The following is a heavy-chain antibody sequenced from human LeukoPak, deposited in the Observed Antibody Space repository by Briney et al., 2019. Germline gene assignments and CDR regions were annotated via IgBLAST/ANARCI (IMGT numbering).Heavy chain of an antibody. J-gene: IGHJ4*02. V-gene: IGHV4-34*01. CDR3: ARDRRTGVIVVVTALDY. CDR2: INHSGST. D-gene: IGHD2-21*02. CDR1: GGSFSGYY. Sequence: SETLSLTCAVYGGSFSGYYWSWIRQPPGKGLEWIGEINHSGSTNYNPSLKSRVTISVDTSKNQFSLKLSSVTAADTAVYYCARDRRTGVIVVVTALDYWGQGTLVTVSS.